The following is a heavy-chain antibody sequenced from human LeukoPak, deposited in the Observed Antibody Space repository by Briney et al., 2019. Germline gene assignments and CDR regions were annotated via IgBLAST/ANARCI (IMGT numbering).Heavy chain of an antibody. Sequence: GASVKVSCKASGYTFTGCYMLWVRQAPGQGLEWMGWINPNSGGTNYAQKFQGRVTMTRDTSISTAYMELSRLRSDNTAVYYCARVPDEMIDYWGQGTLVTVSS. CDR3: ARVPDEMIDY. CDR1: GYTFTGCY. D-gene: IGHD2-2*01. J-gene: IGHJ4*02. CDR2: INPNSGGT. V-gene: IGHV1-2*02.